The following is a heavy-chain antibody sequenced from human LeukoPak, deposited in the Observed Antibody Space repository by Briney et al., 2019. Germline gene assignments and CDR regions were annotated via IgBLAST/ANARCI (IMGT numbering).Heavy chain of an antibody. CDR3: SRDTDYGSSTNYFDY. J-gene: IGHJ4*02. CDR2: ISWEGDAP. Sequence: SVRLSYAASRFSFDVCALHWVRQAPGKGLEWVSRISWEGDAPYFADSVRGRFTLARDNGKNSLHPQMNILSTDDHAFYYCSRDTDYGSSTNYFDYWGQGTLVSVSS. D-gene: IGHD3-10*01. V-gene: IGHV3-43*01. CDR1: RFSFDVCA.